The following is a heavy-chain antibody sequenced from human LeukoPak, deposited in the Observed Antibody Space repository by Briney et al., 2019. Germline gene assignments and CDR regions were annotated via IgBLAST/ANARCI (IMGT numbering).Heavy chain of an antibody. J-gene: IGHJ4*02. CDR3: ARLLYDFWSGSYYYFDY. Sequence: PSETLSLTCTVSGGSISSSSSTYHWGWLRQPPGKGLEWIGSIYYSGSTYYNPSLKSRLTISVDTSKNQFSLKLTSVTAADTAVYYCARLLYDFWSGSYYYFDYWGQGTLVTVSS. D-gene: IGHD3-3*01. V-gene: IGHV4-39*07. CDR2: IYYSGST. CDR1: GGSISSSSSTYH.